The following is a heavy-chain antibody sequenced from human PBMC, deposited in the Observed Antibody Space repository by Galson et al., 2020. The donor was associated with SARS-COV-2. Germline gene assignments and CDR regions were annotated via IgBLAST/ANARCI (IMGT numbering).Heavy chain of an antibody. V-gene: IGHV4-61*02. CDR3: AAGPVAGTGE. CDR1: GGSISGTDYY. Sequence: SETLSLTCAVSGGSISGTDYYWSWIRQPAGKGLEWIGRIHSGGSTNYNPSLKSRVAISVDTSKNQFSLKLTSVTAADTAVYFCAAGPVAGTGEWGQGTLVTVSS. J-gene: IGHJ4*02. CDR2: IHSGGST. D-gene: IGHD6-19*01.